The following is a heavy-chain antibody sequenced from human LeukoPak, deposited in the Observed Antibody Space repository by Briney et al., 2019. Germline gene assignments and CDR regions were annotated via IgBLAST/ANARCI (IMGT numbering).Heavy chain of an antibody. D-gene: IGHD3-9*01. CDR3: AREGGRILRYLDWLLGYFDY. J-gene: IGHJ4*02. Sequence: SVKVSCKASGGTFSSYAISWVRQAPGQGLEWMGGIIPIFGTANYAQKFQGRVTITADESTSTAYMELSSLRSEDTAVYYCAREGGRILRYLDWLLGYFDYWGQGTLVTVSS. CDR1: GGTFSSYA. V-gene: IGHV1-69*01. CDR2: IIPIFGTA.